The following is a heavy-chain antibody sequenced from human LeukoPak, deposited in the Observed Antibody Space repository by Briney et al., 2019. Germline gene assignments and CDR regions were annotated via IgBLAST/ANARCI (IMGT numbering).Heavy chain of an antibody. V-gene: IGHV3-7*03. J-gene: IGHJ2*01. CDR3: ARDGEEVILLPSAKDPPGMMQYFDL. Sequence: GGSLRLSCAASGFTFSSYWMSWVRQAPGKGLEWVANIKQDGSEKYYVDSVKGRFTISRDNAKNSLYLHMNSLRADDMAVYYCARDGEEVILLPSAKDPPGMMQYFDLWGRGTLVTVSS. D-gene: IGHD3-16*01. CDR1: GFTFSSYW. CDR2: IKQDGSEK.